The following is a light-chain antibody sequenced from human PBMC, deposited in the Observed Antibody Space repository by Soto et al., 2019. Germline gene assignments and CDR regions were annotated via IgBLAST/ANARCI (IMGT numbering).Light chain of an antibody. CDR2: GGA. CDR3: LQYFTYPFT. J-gene: IGKJ4*01. Sequence: DIQMTQSPSTLSASVGDRVTITCRASQRVGGGLVWYQQKPGKAPKILIYGGASLESGVPSRFSGSGSGAEFTLTIDSLQPDDFATYSCLQYFTYPFTFGGGTKVEIK. V-gene: IGKV1-5*03. CDR1: QRVGGG.